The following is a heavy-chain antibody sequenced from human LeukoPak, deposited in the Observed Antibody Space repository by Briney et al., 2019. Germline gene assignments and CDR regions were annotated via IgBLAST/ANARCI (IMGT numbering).Heavy chain of an antibody. CDR3: GRDSLGGDY. D-gene: IGHD3-16*01. J-gene: IGHJ4*02. CDR2: IWNDGSKK. Sequence: GGSLRLSRAASGFSFSTFGMHWARRAPGKGLEWVVVIWNDGSKKFYAESVKGRFTISRDNSQNTLYLQMNRLRAEDTAVYYCGRDSLGGDYWGQGTLVTVSS. V-gene: IGHV3-33*08. CDR1: GFSFSTFG.